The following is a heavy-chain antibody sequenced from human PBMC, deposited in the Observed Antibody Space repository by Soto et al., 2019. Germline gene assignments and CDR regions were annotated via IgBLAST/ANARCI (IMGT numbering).Heavy chain of an antibody. J-gene: IGHJ6*02. CDR3: SSEGLLRFSGYYYYYGMDV. D-gene: IGHD1-26*01. CDR1: GDSVSSNSAA. CDR2: TYYRSKWYN. Sequence: PSQTLSLTCAISGDSVSSNSAAWNWIRQSPSRGLEWLGRTYYRSKWYNDYAVSVKSRITINPDTSKNQFSLQLNSVTPEDTAVYYCSSEGLLRFSGYYYYYGMDVWGQGTTVTVSS. V-gene: IGHV6-1*01.